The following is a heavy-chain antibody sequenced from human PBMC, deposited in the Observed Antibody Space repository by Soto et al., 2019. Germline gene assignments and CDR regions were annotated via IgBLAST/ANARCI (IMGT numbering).Heavy chain of an antibody. CDR2: SRGDGGQT. V-gene: IGHV3-23*01. Sequence: PGGSLRLSCTASGFTFTSYGMGWVRQAPGKGLQWVSTSRGDGGQTPYTDSVKGRFSISRDNSKNTVYLQMDSLRAEDTAMYFCARDVGLDSDDFFAYWGQGTQVTVSS. CDR1: GFTFTSYG. CDR3: ARDVGLDSDDFFAY. J-gene: IGHJ4*02. D-gene: IGHD3-9*01.